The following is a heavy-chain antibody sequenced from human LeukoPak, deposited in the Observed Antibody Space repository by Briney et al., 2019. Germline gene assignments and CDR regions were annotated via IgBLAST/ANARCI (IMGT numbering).Heavy chain of an antibody. CDR1: GGSISSYY. Sequence: SETLSLTCTVSGGSISSYYWSWIRQPPGKGLEWIGYIYYSGSTNYNPSLTSRVTISVDTSKNQFSLKLSSVTAADTAVYYCARDSSSSWYGYFDYWGQGTLVTVSS. CDR2: IYYSGST. CDR3: ARDSSSSWYGYFDY. V-gene: IGHV4-59*01. J-gene: IGHJ4*02. D-gene: IGHD6-13*01.